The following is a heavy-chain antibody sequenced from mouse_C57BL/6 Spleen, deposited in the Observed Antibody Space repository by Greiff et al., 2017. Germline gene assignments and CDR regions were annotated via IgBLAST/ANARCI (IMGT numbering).Heavy chain of an antibody. Sequence: VKLMESGAELVKPGASVKLSCKASGYTFTEYTIHWVKQRSGQGLEWIGWFYPGSGSIKYNEKFKDKATLTADKSSSTVYMELSRLTSEDSAVYFCARHEEAYYYGSSWGFDVWGTGTTVTVSS. CDR2: FYPGSGSI. D-gene: IGHD1-1*01. J-gene: IGHJ1*03. CDR3: ARHEEAYYYGSSWGFDV. V-gene: IGHV1-62-2*01. CDR1: GYTFTEYT.